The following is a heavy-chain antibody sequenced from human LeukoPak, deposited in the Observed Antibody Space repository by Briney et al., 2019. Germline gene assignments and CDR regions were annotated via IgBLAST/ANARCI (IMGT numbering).Heavy chain of an antibody. D-gene: IGHD3-3*01. CDR1: GFAFSSYA. CDR2: ISYDGSNK. J-gene: IGHJ4*02. CDR3: ARNPDYDFWSGYSPQFDY. V-gene: IGHV3-30-3*01. Sequence: GGSLRLSCAASGFAFSSYAMHWVRQAPGKGLEWVAVISYDGSNKDYADSVKGRFTISRDNSKNTLYLQMNSLRAEDTAVYYCARNPDYDFWSGYSPQFDYWGQGTLVTVSS.